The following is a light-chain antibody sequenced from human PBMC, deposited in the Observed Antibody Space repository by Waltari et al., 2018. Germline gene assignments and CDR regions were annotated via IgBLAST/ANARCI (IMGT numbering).Light chain of an antibody. J-gene: IGKJ1*01. CDR2: GSP. Sequence: DIRMTQSPSTLPASVGERASISCRAGQSISVYLDWYHHKHGAAPKRLIHGSPTLENGVPKGCSGSGSGTDFTLTISTLQPEDFGTYYWQQSFTTLWTFGQGTEVEIK. CDR3: QQSFTTLWT. CDR1: QSISVY. V-gene: IGKV1-39*01.